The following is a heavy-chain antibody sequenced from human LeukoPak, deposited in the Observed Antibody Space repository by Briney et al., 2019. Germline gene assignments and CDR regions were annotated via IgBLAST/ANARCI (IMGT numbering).Heavy chain of an antibody. CDR3: ARVKGYCSSTSCSPKSGYYYYGMDV. CDR2: ISSSSSYI. V-gene: IGHV3-21*01. CDR1: GFTFSSYA. D-gene: IGHD2-2*01. Sequence: GGSLRLSCAASGFTFSSYAMSWVRQAPGKGLEWVSAISSSSSYIYYADSVKGRFTISRDNAKNSLYLQMNSLRAEDTDVYYCARVKGYCSSTSCSPKSGYYYYGMDVWGQGTTVTVSS. J-gene: IGHJ6*02.